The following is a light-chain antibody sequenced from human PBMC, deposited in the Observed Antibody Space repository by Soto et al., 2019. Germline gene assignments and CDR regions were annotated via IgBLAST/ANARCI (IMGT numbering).Light chain of an antibody. V-gene: IGKV3-20*01. J-gene: IGKJ3*01. CDR1: QSVSYSY. Sequence: DMVLWMSLGTLSVKKRERATLSCRASQSVSYSYLAWYQRKPGQAPRLLIYGASRRATGIPDRFSGSGSGTDFTLTISILEPEDFAVYCCQEYEIPPYTFGPGTKVDIK. CDR3: QEYEIPPYT. CDR2: GAS.